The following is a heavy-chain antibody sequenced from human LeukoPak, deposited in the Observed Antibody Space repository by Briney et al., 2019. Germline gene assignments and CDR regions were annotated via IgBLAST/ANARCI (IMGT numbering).Heavy chain of an antibody. Sequence: SQTLSLTCTVSGGSISSGGYYWSWIRQHPGKGLEWIGYIYYSGSTYYNPSLKSRVTISVDTSKNQFSLKLSSVTAADTAVYYCARWRKWEHHRVKYYYYGMDVWGQGTTVTVSS. CDR1: GGSISSGGYY. CDR2: IYYSGST. V-gene: IGHV4-31*03. D-gene: IGHD1-26*01. J-gene: IGHJ6*02. CDR3: ARWRKWEHHRVKYYYYGMDV.